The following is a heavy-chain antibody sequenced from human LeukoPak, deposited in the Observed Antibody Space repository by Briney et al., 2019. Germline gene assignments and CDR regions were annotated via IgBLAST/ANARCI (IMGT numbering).Heavy chain of an antibody. V-gene: IGHV3-30*18. CDR2: ISYDGSNK. Sequence: GGSLRLSCAASGFTFDDYAMHWVRQAPGKGLEWVAVISYDGSNKYYADSVKGRFTISRDNSKNTLYLQMNSLRAEDTAVYYCAKDLWFGELYGMDVWGQGTTVTVSS. CDR1: GFTFDDYA. D-gene: IGHD3-10*01. CDR3: AKDLWFGELYGMDV. J-gene: IGHJ6*02.